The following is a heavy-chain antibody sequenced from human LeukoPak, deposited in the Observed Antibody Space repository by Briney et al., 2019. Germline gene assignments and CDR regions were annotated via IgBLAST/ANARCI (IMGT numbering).Heavy chain of an antibody. D-gene: IGHD5-18*01. CDR1: GYTFTSYD. CDR2: MNPNSGNT. CDR3: ARQSGYSYGLSPSDY. Sequence: ASVKVSCKASGYTFTSYDINWVRQATGQGLEWMGWMNPNSGNTGYAQKFQGRVTMTRNTSISTAYMEPSSLRSEDTAVYYCARQSGYSYGLSPSDYWGQGTLVTVSS. J-gene: IGHJ4*02. V-gene: IGHV1-8*01.